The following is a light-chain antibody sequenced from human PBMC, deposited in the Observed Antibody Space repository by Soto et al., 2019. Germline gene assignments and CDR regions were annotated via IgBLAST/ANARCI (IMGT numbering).Light chain of an antibody. CDR3: QQRSNWPPYT. Sequence: IVLTQSPATLSLSPGERATLSCRASQSVSSYLAWYQQKPGQAPRLLIYDASNRAAGIPARFSGSGSGTAFTLTISSLEPEDFAVYYCQQRSNWPPYTFGQGTKLEIK. V-gene: IGKV3-11*01. J-gene: IGKJ2*01. CDR2: DAS. CDR1: QSVSSY.